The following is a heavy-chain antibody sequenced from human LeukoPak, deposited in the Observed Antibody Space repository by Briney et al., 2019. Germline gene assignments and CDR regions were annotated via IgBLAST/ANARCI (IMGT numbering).Heavy chain of an antibody. J-gene: IGHJ4*02. CDR2: INSDGSTT. V-gene: IGHV3-74*01. Sequence: GGSLRLSCGASGFTFSSYWMHWVRQAPGKGLVWISRINSDGSTTSYADSVKGRFTISRDNAKNTLYLQMNSLRAEDTAVYYCASGRGNGYNSGYWGQGTLVTVSS. CDR3: ASGRGNGYNSGY. CDR1: GFTFSSYW. D-gene: IGHD5-12*01.